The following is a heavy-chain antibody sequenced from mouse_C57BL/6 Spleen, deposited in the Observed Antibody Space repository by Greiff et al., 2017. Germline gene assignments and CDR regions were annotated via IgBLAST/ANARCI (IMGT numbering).Heavy chain of an antibody. CDR1: GYTFTSYW. J-gene: IGHJ2*01. D-gene: IGHD1-1*01. V-gene: IGHV1-53*01. CDR3: ARRYSSSYFDY. Sequence: VQLQQSGTELVKPGASVKLSCKASGYTFTSYWMHWVKQRPGQGLEWIGNINPSNGGTNYNEKFKGKATLTVAKSSSTAYVQLRSLTSEDAAVYYCARRYSSSYFDYWGQGTTLTVSS. CDR2: INPSNGGT.